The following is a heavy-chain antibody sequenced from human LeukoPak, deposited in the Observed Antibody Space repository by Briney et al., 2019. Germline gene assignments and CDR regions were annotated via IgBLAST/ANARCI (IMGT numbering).Heavy chain of an antibody. V-gene: IGHV3-21*04. D-gene: IGHD3-22*01. J-gene: IGHJ5*02. CDR3: AKDWYDSSGYYGWFDP. CDR1: GLTFSSYT. CDR2: ISSTSGYI. Sequence: PGGSLRLSCAPSGLTFSSYTIHWVRQAPGKGLEWVSSISSTSGYIHYADSVKGRFSISRDNSKNTLYLQMNSLRAEDTAVYYCAKDWYDSSGYYGWFDPWGQGTLVTVSS.